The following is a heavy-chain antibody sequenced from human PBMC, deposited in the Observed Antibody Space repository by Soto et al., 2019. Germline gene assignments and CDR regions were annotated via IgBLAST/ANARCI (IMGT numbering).Heavy chain of an antibody. CDR2: ISSSGTTT. D-gene: IGHD3-16*02. Sequence: QVQLVESGGGLVKPGGSLRLSCAASGFTFSDFYMSWIRQAPGKGREWLSYISSSGTTTYYTHSVKGRFTISRDNVNNSLYLQLTTLRDEDTAVYYCARIWGGGGFALIYWGQGTLVTVSS. CDR1: GFTFSDFY. CDR3: ARIWGGGGFALIY. J-gene: IGHJ1*01. V-gene: IGHV3-11*01.